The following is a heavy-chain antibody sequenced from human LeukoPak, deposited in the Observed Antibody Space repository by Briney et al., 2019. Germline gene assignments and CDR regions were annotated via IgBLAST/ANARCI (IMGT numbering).Heavy chain of an antibody. J-gene: IGHJ4*02. CDR1: GGSISSYY. D-gene: IGHD1-26*01. Sequence: SEPLSLTCTVSGGSISSYYWSWIRQPPGKGLEWIGYSGSINYNPSLKSRVTISVDTSKNQFSLKLSSVTAADTAVYYCARVGSGSYFPYYFDYWGQGTLVTVSS. CDR3: ARVGSGSYFPYYFDY. V-gene: IGHV4-59*01. CDR2: SGSI.